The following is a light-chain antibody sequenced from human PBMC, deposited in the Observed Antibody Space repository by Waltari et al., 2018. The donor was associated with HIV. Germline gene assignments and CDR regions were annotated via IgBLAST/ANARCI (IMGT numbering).Light chain of an antibody. CDR1: SSDVGGYNF. CDR2: EVS. V-gene: IGLV2-14*01. CDR3: SSYTSSSTLV. J-gene: IGLJ2*01. Sequence: QSALTQPASVSGSPGQSITISCTGTSSDVGGYNFVSWYQLHPGKAPKLMIYEVSNRPSGVSNRFSGSNSGNTASLTISGLQAEDEADYYCSSYTSSSTLVFGGGTKLTVL.